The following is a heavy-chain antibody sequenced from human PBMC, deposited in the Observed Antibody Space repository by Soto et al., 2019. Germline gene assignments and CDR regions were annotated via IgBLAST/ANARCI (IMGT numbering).Heavy chain of an antibody. V-gene: IGHV3-21*01. CDR1: GFTFSSYN. D-gene: IGHD5-12*01. Sequence: PGGSLRLSCAASGFTFSSYNMNWVRQAPGKGLEWVSYITSTSYIYYIDSVKGRFTISRDNVKNSLYLQMNSLRGEDTAVYYCARDNRRWLHAFDIWGQGTMVTVSS. CDR3: ARDNRRWLHAFDI. J-gene: IGHJ3*02. CDR2: ITSTSYI.